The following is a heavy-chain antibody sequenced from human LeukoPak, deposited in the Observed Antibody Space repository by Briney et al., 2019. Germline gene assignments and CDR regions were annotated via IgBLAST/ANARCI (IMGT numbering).Heavy chain of an antibody. V-gene: IGHV4-34*01. CDR3: ARRWNYGRNYYIDV. J-gene: IGHJ6*03. CDR2: INDSGRT. D-gene: IGHD1-7*01. Sequence: SEILSLTCAVYGGSFSNYYWSWIRQTPGKGMEWIGEINDSGRTNYNPSLMSRVTVSVDTSKNQFSLRLTSVTATDTAVYYCARRWNYGRNYYIDVWGKGATVSVSS. CDR1: GGSFSNYY.